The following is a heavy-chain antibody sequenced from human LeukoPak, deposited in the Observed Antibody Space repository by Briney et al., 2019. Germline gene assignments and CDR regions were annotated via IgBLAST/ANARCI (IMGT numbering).Heavy chain of an antibody. Sequence: GGSLRLSCAASGFTFSSYAMSWVRQAPGKGLEWVSAISGSGGSTYYADSVKGRFTISRDNSKNTLYLQMNSLRAEDTAVYYWAKDLGIKWDIVVVPAAHNWFDPWGQGTLVTVSS. CDR1: GFTFSSYA. D-gene: IGHD2-2*01. CDR3: AKDLGIKWDIVVVPAAHNWFDP. J-gene: IGHJ5*02. V-gene: IGHV3-23*01. CDR2: ISGSGGST.